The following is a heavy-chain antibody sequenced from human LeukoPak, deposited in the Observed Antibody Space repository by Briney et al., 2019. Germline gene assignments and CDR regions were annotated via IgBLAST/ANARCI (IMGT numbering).Heavy chain of an antibody. Sequence: GESLKISCKGSGYRFTNYWIGWVRQMPGKGLEWMGIIYPGDSDTRYSPSFQGQVTISADKSISTAYLQWSSLKASDTAMYYCATHTYYDILMDAFDIWGQGTMVTVSS. V-gene: IGHV5-51*01. CDR1: GYRFTNYW. D-gene: IGHD3-9*01. CDR3: ATHTYYDILMDAFDI. CDR2: IYPGDSDT. J-gene: IGHJ3*02.